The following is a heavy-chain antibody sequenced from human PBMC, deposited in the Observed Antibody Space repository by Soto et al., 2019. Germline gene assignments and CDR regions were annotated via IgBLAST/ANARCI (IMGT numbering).Heavy chain of an antibody. D-gene: IGHD6-19*01. Sequence: GESLKISCKGSGYSFTSYWISWVRQMPGKGLEWMGRIDPSDSYTNYSPSFQGHVTISADKSISTAYLQWSSLKASDTAMYYCASSRYSSGYDFDYWGQATLVTVSS. CDR2: IDPSDSYT. J-gene: IGHJ4*02. V-gene: IGHV5-10-1*01. CDR3: ASSRYSSGYDFDY. CDR1: GYSFTSYW.